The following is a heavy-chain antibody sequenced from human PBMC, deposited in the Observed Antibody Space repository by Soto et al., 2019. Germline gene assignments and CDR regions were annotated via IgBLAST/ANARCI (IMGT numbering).Heavy chain of an antibody. CDR3: VKSGLVIAPSYGMDV. CDR2: ISSNGGST. V-gene: IGHV3-64D*08. J-gene: IGHJ6*02. CDR1: GFTFSSYA. Sequence: GGSLRLSCSASGFTFSSYAMHWVRQAPGKGLEYVSAISSNGGSTYYADSVKGRFTISRDNSKNTLYLQMSSLRAEDTAVYYCVKSGLVIAPSYGMDVWGQGTTVTVSS. D-gene: IGHD3-9*01.